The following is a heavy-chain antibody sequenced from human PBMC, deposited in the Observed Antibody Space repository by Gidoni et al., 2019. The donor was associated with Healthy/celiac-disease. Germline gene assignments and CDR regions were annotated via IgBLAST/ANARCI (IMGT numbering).Heavy chain of an antibody. V-gene: IGHV3-15*01. D-gene: IGHD3-16*02. CDR3: TTGIGGYPSYYYYYYMDV. Sequence: EVQLVESGGGLVKPGGSLRLSCAASGFTFSNAWMSWVRQAPGKGLEWVGRIKSKTDGGTTDYAAPVKGRFTISRDDSKNTLYLQMNSLKTEDTAVYYCTTGIGGYPSYYYYYYMDVWGKGTTVTVSS. CDR2: IKSKTDGGTT. J-gene: IGHJ6*03. CDR1: GFTFSNAW.